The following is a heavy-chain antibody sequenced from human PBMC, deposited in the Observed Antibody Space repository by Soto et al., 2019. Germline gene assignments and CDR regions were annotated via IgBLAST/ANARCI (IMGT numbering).Heavy chain of an antibody. Sequence: ASVKVSCKASGGTFSSYAISWVRQAPGQGLEWMGGIIPIFGTANYAQKFQGRVTITADESTSTAYMELSSLRSEDTAVYYCARDSPPPVVVAATPYYYYGMDVWG. V-gene: IGHV1-69*13. CDR2: IIPIFGTA. D-gene: IGHD2-15*01. J-gene: IGHJ6*02. CDR1: GGTFSSYA. CDR3: ARDSPPPVVVAATPYYYYGMDV.